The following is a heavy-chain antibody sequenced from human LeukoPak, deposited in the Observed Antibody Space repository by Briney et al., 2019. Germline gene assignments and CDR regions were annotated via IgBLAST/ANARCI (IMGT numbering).Heavy chain of an antibody. V-gene: IGHV4-31*03. J-gene: IGHJ4*02. D-gene: IGHD4-17*01. CDR1: GGSISSGGYY. CDR3: ARTAGAADYGDYED. Sequence: SETLSLTCTVSGGSISSGGYYWSWIRQHPGKGLEWIGYIYYSGSTYYNPSLKSRVTISVDTSKNQFSLKLSSVTAADTAVYYCARTAGAADYGDYEDWGQGTLVTVSS. CDR2: IYYSGST.